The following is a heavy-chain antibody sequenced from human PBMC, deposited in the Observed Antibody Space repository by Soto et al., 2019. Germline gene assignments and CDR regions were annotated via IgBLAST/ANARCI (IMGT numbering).Heavy chain of an antibody. Sequence: PGGSLRLSCVGSEFTFSTYVMTWVRQAPGKGLEWVSGISVGGGITKYADSVKGRFTISRDNSKNTLYLQMNSLRVEDTARYYCAKDPNGDYIGAFDSWGQGTLV. J-gene: IGHJ4*02. CDR1: EFTFSTYV. CDR2: ISVGGGIT. CDR3: AKDPNGDYIGAFDS. D-gene: IGHD4-17*01. V-gene: IGHV3-23*01.